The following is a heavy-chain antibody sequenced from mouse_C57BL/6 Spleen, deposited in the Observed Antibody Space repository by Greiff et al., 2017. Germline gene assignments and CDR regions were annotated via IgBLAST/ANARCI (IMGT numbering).Heavy chain of an antibody. V-gene: IGHV1-62-2*01. Sequence: VQLQQSGAELVKPGASVKLSCKASGYTFTEYTIHWVKQRSGQGLEWIGWFYPGSGSIKYNEKFKDKATLTADKSSRTVYMELSRLKSEDSAVYFCARHEEIYYYGSSYFDYWGQGTTLTVSS. CDR1: GYTFTEYT. CDR3: ARHEEIYYYGSSYFDY. J-gene: IGHJ2*01. CDR2: FYPGSGSI. D-gene: IGHD1-1*01.